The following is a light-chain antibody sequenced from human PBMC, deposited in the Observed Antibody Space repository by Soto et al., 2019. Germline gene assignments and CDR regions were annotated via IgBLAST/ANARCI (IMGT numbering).Light chain of an antibody. V-gene: IGLV1-44*01. J-gene: IGLJ1*01. Sequence: SVLTQLASASGTRGRRVTISCFGSSSNIGSNTVNWYQQLPGTAPKLLIYSNNQRPSGVPDRFSGSKSGTSASLAISGHQSEDEADYYCAAWDDSLNGYVFGTGTKVTV. CDR2: SNN. CDR3: AAWDDSLNGYV. CDR1: SSNIGSNT.